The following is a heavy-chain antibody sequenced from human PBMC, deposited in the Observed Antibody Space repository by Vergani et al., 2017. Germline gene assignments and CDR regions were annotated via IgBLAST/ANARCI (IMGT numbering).Heavy chain of an antibody. CDR3: ATAAAMVLPPYNYHYMDV. Sequence: EVQMVESGGGLVKPGGSLRLSCVASGFTFSHYSMNWVRQAPGKGLEWVSSISGNNDDVYYADSVKGRFTISRDNAMNSLSLDMSSLRAEDTAVYYCATAAAMVLPPYNYHYMDVWGKGTTVTVSS. CDR1: GFTFSHYS. D-gene: IGHD5-24*01. V-gene: IGHV3-21*01. J-gene: IGHJ6*03. CDR2: ISGNNDDV.